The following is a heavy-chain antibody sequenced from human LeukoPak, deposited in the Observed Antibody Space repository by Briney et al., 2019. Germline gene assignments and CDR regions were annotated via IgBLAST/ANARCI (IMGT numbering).Heavy chain of an antibody. D-gene: IGHD4-17*01. CDR3: ARGCYGDYILHNWFDP. CDR2: LYTGGST. CDR1: GGSLSRYY. Sequence: SETLSLTSTVSGGSLSRYYSSSIPHPAGKGLECIGHLYTGGSTNTNPSHTSRVTLSVDTPKNQFSLKLSSVTAADAAVYYCARGCYGDYILHNWFDPWGQGTLVTVSS. J-gene: IGHJ5*02. V-gene: IGHV4-4*07.